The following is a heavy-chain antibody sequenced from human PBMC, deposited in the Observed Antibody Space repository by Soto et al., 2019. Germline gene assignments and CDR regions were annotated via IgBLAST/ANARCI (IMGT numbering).Heavy chain of an antibody. V-gene: IGHV1-46*01. CDR3: ARGGSSPVFCYYCGLDV. CDR1: GYSVARYF. D-gene: IGHD6-13*01. CDR2: INPSADTT. J-gene: IGHJ6*02. Sequence: QVQLVQSGAEVREPGASVKVSCKASGYSVARYFMHWVRQAPGQGLEWLGVINPSADTTTYAQKFQGRVTMTWDTSTNTVFMDGSSLRSEDTAIYYCARGGSSPVFCYYCGLDVWGQGTTVTVSS.